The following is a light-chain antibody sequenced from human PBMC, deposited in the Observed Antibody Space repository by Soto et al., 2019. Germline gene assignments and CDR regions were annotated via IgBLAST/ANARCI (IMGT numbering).Light chain of an antibody. CDR3: QQSYSTVYT. J-gene: IGKJ2*01. CDR1: QDIRNY. Sequence: DIQMTQSPSSLSASVGDRVTVTCQASQDIRNYLNWYQQKPGKAPKLLIYAASSLQSGVPSRFSGSGSGTDFTLTISSLQPEDFATYYCQQSYSTVYTFGQGTKLEIK. CDR2: AAS. V-gene: IGKV1-39*01.